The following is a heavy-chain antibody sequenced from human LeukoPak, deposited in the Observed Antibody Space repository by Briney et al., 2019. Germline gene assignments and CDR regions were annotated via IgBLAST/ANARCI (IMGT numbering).Heavy chain of an antibody. D-gene: IGHD1-26*01. Sequence: GGSLRLSCAASGFTFSNHAMRWVRQPTGKGLEWVSAIGISADTFYIGSVRGRFTISRENAENSLYLQMNSLGVEDTAIYYCVRQNSPHGNFDYWGQGTLVAVSS. V-gene: IGHV3-13*01. CDR2: IGISADT. CDR1: GFTFSNHA. J-gene: IGHJ4*02. CDR3: VRQNSPHGNFDY.